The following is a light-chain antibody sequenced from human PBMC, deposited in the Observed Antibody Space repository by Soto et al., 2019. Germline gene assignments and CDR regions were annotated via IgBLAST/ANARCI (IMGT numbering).Light chain of an antibody. CDR3: QHRSNFYT. CDR2: DAS. J-gene: IGKJ2*01. Sequence: EIVLTQSPATLSLSPGERATLSCRASQSVSSYLAWYQQKPGQAPRLLIYDASNRATGIPARFSGSGSGTYFTLTISSLEPEYFAVYYCQHRSNFYTFGQGTKLEIK. V-gene: IGKV3-11*01. CDR1: QSVSSY.